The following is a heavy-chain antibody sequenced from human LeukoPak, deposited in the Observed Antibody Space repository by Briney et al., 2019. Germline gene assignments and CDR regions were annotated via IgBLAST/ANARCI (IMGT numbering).Heavy chain of an antibody. Sequence: ASVKVSCRASGYTFTSYGISWVRQAPGQGLEWMGWISAYNGNTNYAQKLQGRVTMTTDTSTSTAYMELRSLRSDDTAVYYCARVASLSYYDSSGYYDMDYWGQGTLVTVSS. CDR3: ARVASLSYYDSSGYYDMDY. CDR1: GYTFTSYG. CDR2: ISAYNGNT. J-gene: IGHJ4*02. D-gene: IGHD3-22*01. V-gene: IGHV1-18*01.